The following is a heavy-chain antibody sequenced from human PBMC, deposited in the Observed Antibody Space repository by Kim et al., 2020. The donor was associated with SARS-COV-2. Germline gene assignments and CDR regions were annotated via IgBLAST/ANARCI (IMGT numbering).Heavy chain of an antibody. V-gene: IGHV4-31*02. J-gene: IGHJ3*02. Sequence: SRKDGVNISVDTSKNQFSLKLSSVTAADTAVYYCARATFYDFWSGNAFDIWGQGTMVTVSS. CDR3: ARATFYDFWSGNAFDI. D-gene: IGHD3-3*01.